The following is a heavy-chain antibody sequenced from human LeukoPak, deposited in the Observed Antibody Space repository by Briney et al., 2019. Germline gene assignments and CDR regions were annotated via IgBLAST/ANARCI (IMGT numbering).Heavy chain of an antibody. CDR2: ISAYNGTT. Sequence: ASVKVSCKASGYTFTSYGTSWVRQAPGQGLEWMGWISAYNGTTNYAQKLRGRVTMTTDTSTSTAYMELRSLRSDDTAVYYCALGEHSGWRGPWGQGTLVTVSS. CDR1: GYTFTSYG. CDR3: ALGEHSGWRGP. V-gene: IGHV1-18*01. J-gene: IGHJ5*02. D-gene: IGHD5-12*01.